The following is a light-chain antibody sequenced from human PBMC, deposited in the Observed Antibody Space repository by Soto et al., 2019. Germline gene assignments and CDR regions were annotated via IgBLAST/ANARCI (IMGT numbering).Light chain of an antibody. Sequence: EIVLTQSPDTLSLSPGERATFSCRATQSITNNYVAWYQHIPGQAPRLLIYGASRRATGIPDRISGSGSGTDFTLTLTRLEPDDSAVYYCHQYLDSPNTFGQGTKLEIK. CDR3: HQYLDSPNT. J-gene: IGKJ2*01. CDR2: GAS. CDR1: QSITNNY. V-gene: IGKV3-20*01.